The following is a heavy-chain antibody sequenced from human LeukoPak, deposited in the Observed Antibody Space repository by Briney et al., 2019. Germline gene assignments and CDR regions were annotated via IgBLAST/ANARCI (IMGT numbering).Heavy chain of an antibody. CDR3: ARCLVGATTSWFDP. J-gene: IGHJ5*02. D-gene: IGHD1-26*01. CDR1: GGSISSYY. V-gene: IGHV4-4*09. CDR2: IYTSGST. Sequence: PSGTLSLTCTVSGGSISSYYWSWLRQPPGKGLEWIGYIYTSGSTNYNPSLKSRVTISVDTSKNQFSLKLSSVTAADTAVYYCARCLVGATTSWFDPWGQGTLVTVSS.